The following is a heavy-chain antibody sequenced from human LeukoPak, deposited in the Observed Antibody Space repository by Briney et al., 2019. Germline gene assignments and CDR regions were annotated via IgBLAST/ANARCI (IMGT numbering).Heavy chain of an antibody. CDR1: GYTFTSYD. J-gene: IGHJ6*02. CDR2: ISAYNGNT. V-gene: IGHV1-18*01. CDR3: ARAWFGELSRYYYYYGMDV. Sequence: GASVKVSCKASGYTFTSYDISWVRQAPGQGLEWMGWISAYNGNTNYAQKLQGRVTMTTDTSTSTAYMELRSLRSDDTAVYYCARAWFGELSRYYYYYGMDVWGQGTTVTVSS. D-gene: IGHD3-10*01.